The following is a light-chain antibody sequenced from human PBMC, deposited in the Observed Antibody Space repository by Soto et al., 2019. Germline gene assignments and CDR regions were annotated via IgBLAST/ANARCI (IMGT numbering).Light chain of an antibody. J-gene: IGLJ2*01. CDR2: YDD. CDR1: RSNIGDNA. CDR3: AVWDDSLNGVV. Sequence: QSVLTQPPSVSEAPWQRVTISCSGSRSNIGDNAVNWYQQLPGKAPRLLIYYDDLLPSGVSDRLSGSKFGTSASLAISGLQSEDEADYYCAVWDDSLNGVVFGGGTKLTVL. V-gene: IGLV1-36*01.